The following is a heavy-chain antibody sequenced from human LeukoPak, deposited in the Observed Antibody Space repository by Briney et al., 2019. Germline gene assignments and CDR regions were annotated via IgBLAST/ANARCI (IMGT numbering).Heavy chain of an antibody. D-gene: IGHD3-22*01. J-gene: IGHJ6*02. CDR3: AKRLKRNYYYHYAMDV. Sequence: SVKVSCKASGGTFSSYAISWVRQAPGQGLEWMGGIIPIFGTANYAQKFQGRVTITADESTSTAYMELSSLRSEDTAVYYCAKRLKRNYYYHYAMDVWGQGTTVTVSS. CDR1: GGTFSSYA. V-gene: IGHV1-69*13. CDR2: IIPIFGTA.